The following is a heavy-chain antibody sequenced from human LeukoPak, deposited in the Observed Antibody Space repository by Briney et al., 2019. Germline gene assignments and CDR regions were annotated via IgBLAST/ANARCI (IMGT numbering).Heavy chain of an antibody. CDR1: GGSISSGGYY. CDR3: ARVSHDYGDYWFDP. V-gene: IGHV4-31*03. CDR2: IYYSGST. J-gene: IGHJ5*02. Sequence: SETLSLTCNVSGGSISSGGYYWSWIRQHPGKGLEWIGYIYYSGSTYYNPSLKSRVTISVDTSKNQFSLKLSSVTAADTTVYYRARVSHDYGDYWFDPWGQGTLVTVSS. D-gene: IGHD4-17*01.